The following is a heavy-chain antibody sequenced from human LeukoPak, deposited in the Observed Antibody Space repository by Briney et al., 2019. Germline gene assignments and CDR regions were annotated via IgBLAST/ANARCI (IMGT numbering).Heavy chain of an antibody. CDR2: ISGSGGAT. CDR1: GFTFSSYA. D-gene: IGHD6-19*01. V-gene: IGHV3-23*01. CDR3: AKDRGQWLVAGYDS. Sequence: GGSLRLSCAASGFTFSSYAMSWVRQAPGKGLEWVSVISGSGGATYYADSVKGRFTISRDNSKNTLYLQMSSLRAEDTAVYYCAKDRGQWLVAGYDSWGQGTLVTVSS. J-gene: IGHJ4*02.